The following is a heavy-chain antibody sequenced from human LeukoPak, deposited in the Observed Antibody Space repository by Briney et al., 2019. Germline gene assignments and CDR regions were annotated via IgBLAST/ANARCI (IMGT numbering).Heavy chain of an antibody. CDR2: FDPEDGET. D-gene: IGHD4-17*01. CDR3: ATAPMTTVTTHGYPLFDY. CDR1: GYTLTELS. J-gene: IGHJ4*02. V-gene: IGHV1-24*01. Sequence: ASVKVSCKVSGYTLTELSMHWVRQAPGKGLERMGGFDPEDGETIYAQKFQGRVTMTEDTSTDTAYMELSSLRSEDTAVYYCATAPMTTVTTHGYPLFDYWGQGTLVTVSS.